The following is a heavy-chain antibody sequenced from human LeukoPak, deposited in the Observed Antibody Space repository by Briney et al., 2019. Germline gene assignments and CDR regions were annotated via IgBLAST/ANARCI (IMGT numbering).Heavy chain of an antibody. V-gene: IGHV3-9*01. CDR2: IGWNSGAI. J-gene: IGHJ4*02. CDR1: GFTFDDYA. Sequence: PGGSLRLSCAASGFTFDDYAMHWVRQAPGKGLEWVSGIGWNSGAIGYADSVKGRFTISRDNAKNSLYLQMNSLRAEDTAVYYCARDSGYGYWGQGTLVTVSS. CDR3: ARDSGYGY. D-gene: IGHD5-18*01.